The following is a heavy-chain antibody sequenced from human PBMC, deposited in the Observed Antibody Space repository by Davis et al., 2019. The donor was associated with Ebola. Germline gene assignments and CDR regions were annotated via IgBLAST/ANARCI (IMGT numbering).Heavy chain of an antibody. Sequence: PGGSLRLSCAASGFIVSTSYMNWVRQAPGKGLEWISISYSGGATFYADSVRGRFTISRDNSKNTLYLQLNSLRPEDTAVYYCAKDRGSILTGYSHWGQGTLVTVSS. CDR1: GFIVSTSY. V-gene: IGHV3-53*01. D-gene: IGHD3-9*01. J-gene: IGHJ4*02. CDR3: AKDRGSILTGYSH. CDR2: SYSGGAT.